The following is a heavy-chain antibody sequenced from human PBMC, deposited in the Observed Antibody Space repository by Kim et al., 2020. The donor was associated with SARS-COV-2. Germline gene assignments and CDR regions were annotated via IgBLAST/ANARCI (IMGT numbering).Heavy chain of an antibody. CDR1: GFTFSSYW. CDR3: ARATSKNSGQDY. J-gene: IGHJ4*02. Sequence: GGSLRLSCAASGFTFSSYWMHWVRQAPGKGLVWVSRINSDGSSTSYADYVKGRFTVSRDNAKNTLFLQMNSLRAEDTAVYYCARATSKNSGQDYWGQGTLVTVSS. CDR2: INSDGSST. V-gene: IGHV3-74*01. D-gene: IGHD6-19*01.